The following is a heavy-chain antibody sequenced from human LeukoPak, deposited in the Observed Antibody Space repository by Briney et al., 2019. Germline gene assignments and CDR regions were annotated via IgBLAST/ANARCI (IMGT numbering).Heavy chain of an antibody. CDR3: ARLPPGWNFYIGYYYMDV. CDR1: GFTFSSYA. CDR2: ISSNGGST. J-gene: IGHJ6*03. Sequence: GGSLRLSCAASGFTFSSYAMHWVRQAPGKGLEYVSAISSNGGSTYYANSVKGRFTISRDNSKNTLYLQMGSLRAEDMAVYYCARLPPGWNFYIGYYYMDVWGKGTTVTVSS. V-gene: IGHV3-64*01. D-gene: IGHD1-7*01.